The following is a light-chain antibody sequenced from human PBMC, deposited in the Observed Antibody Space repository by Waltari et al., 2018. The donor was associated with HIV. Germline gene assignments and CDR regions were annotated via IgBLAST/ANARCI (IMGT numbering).Light chain of an antibody. J-gene: IGKJ1*01. CDR1: QSVSTN. V-gene: IGKV3-15*01. Sequence: EIVLMQSPAPLSVSPGGRATLACRASQSVSTNLAGYQQKPGQAPRLLSSDASSRATGVPARFSGSASGTEFTLTISNLQSEDFAVYYCQQYHNWPPWTFGQGTKVEIK. CDR2: DAS. CDR3: QQYHNWPPWT.